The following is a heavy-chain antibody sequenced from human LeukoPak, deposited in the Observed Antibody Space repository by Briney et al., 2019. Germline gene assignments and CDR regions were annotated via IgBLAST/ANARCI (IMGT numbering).Heavy chain of an antibody. Sequence: GGSLRLSCAASGFTFSNYRMNWVRQAPGKGLEFLSSISSSGSYMNYADSVKGRFAISRDNAKNSLYLQMSSLRAEDTALYYCAKDVLTATTFDSGLNVWGQGITVTVSS. J-gene: IGHJ6*02. CDR1: GFTFSNYR. V-gene: IGHV3-21*01. CDR3: AKDVLTATTFDSGLNV. D-gene: IGHD1-20*01. CDR2: ISSSGSYM.